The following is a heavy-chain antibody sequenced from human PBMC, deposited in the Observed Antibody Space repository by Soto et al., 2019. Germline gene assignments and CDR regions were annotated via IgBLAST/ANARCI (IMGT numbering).Heavy chain of an antibody. D-gene: IGHD6-13*01. CDR2: INHSGTT. J-gene: IGHJ5*02. V-gene: IGHV4-34*01. Sequence: SETLSLTCAVYGGSVSGYYWSWIRQPPGKGLEWIGEINHSGTTNYNPSLKSRVTISVDTSKNQFSLKLSSVTAADTAVYYCARGLAAAGRLGDNWFDPWGQGTLVTVSS. CDR1: GGSVSGYY. CDR3: ARGLAAAGRLGDNWFDP.